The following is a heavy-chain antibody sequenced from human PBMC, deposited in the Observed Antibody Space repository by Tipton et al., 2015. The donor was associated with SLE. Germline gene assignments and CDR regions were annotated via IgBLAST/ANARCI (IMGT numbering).Heavy chain of an antibody. CDR1: GGSISSYY. V-gene: IGHV4-59*08. D-gene: IGHD3-10*01. Sequence: LRPSCTVSGGSISSYYWSWIRQPPGKGLEWIGYIYYSGSTIYNPSLKSRVTMSVDTSKNQFSLNLSSVTAADTAVYYCARNYYGSGSHFDLWGRGTLVTVSS. CDR3: ARNYYGSGSHFDL. CDR2: IYYSGST. J-gene: IGHJ2*01.